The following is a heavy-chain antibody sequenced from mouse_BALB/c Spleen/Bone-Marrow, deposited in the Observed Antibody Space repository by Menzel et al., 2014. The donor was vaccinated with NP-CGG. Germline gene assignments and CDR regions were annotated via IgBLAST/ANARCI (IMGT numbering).Heavy chain of an antibody. V-gene: IGHV1-87*01. Sequence: QVQLQQSGAELARPGASVKLSCKASGYTFTTYWMQWVRQRPGQGLEWIGAIYPGDGDTRYTQKFKGKATLTADKSSSTAYMQLSSLASEDSAVYYCARRGNGLDYWGQGATLTVSS. J-gene: IGHJ2*01. CDR1: GYTFTTYW. CDR2: IYPGDGDT. D-gene: IGHD2-1*01. CDR3: ARRGNGLDY.